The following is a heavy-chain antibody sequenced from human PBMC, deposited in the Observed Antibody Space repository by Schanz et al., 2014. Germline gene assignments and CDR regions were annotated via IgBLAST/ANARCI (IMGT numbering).Heavy chain of an antibody. V-gene: IGHV1-3*01. Sequence: QVQLVQSGAEVKKPGASVKVSCKASGYTFTSYSIHWVRQAPGQGLEWMGWINVGNGNMKYSQKFQGRVTITRDTSASTAYMELTSLRSEDTAVYYCARGSCSNSGCFDAFDVWGQGTMVTVSS. D-gene: IGHD2-2*01. CDR1: GYTFTSYS. J-gene: IGHJ3*01. CDR2: INVGNGNM. CDR3: ARGSCSNSGCFDAFDV.